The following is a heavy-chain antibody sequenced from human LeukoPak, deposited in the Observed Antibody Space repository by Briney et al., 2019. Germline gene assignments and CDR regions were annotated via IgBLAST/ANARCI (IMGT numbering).Heavy chain of an antibody. V-gene: IGHV4-39*01. Sequence: TSETLSLTCTVSGGSISSSSYYWSWIRQPPGKGLEWIGSIYYSGSTYYNPSLKSRVTISVDTSKNQFSLKLSSVTAADTAVYYCARQGLSNYYGSGSYSLGYYFDYWGQGTLVTVSS. J-gene: IGHJ4*02. CDR2: IYYSGST. D-gene: IGHD3-10*01. CDR3: ARQGLSNYYGSGSYSLGYYFDY. CDR1: GGSISSSSYY.